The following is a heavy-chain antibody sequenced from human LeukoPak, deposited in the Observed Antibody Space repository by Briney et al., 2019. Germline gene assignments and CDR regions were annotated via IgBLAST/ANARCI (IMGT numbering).Heavy chain of an antibody. CDR2: IKQDGSEK. Sequence: GGSLRLSCAASGFTFSSYWMSWVRQAPGKGLEWVANIKQDGSEKYYVDSVKGRFTISRDNAKNLVYLQMNNLRVEDTAFYYCARDTAPTMGWFDPWGQGTLVTVS. V-gene: IGHV3-7*01. CDR1: GFTFSSYW. CDR3: ARDTAPTMGWFDP. J-gene: IGHJ5*02. D-gene: IGHD3-16*01.